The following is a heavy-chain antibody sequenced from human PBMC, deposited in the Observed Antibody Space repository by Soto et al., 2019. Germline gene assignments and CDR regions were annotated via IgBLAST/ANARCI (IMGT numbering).Heavy chain of an antibody. CDR1: GFTFSSYA. CDR3: ARGRIAMAGSYYFDY. Sequence: QVQLVESGGGVVQPGRSLRLSCAASGFTFSSYAMHWVRQAPGKGLEWVAVISYDGSNKYYADSVKGRFTISRDNSKNTLYRQMNSLRAEDTAVYYCARGRIAMAGSYYFDYWGQGTLVTVSS. D-gene: IGHD6-19*01. V-gene: IGHV3-30-3*01. CDR2: ISYDGSNK. J-gene: IGHJ4*02.